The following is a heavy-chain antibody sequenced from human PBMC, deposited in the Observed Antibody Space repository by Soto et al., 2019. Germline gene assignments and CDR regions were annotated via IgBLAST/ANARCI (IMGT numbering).Heavy chain of an antibody. CDR2: IYYSGST. J-gene: IGHJ3*02. Sequence: SETLSLTCTVSGGSISSYYWSWIRQPPGKGLEWIGYIYYSGSTNYNPSLKSRVTISVDTSKNQFSLKLSSVTAADTAVYYCARGLAYCGGDCPISDAFDIWGQGTMVTVSS. V-gene: IGHV4-59*01. CDR1: GGSISSYY. CDR3: ARGLAYCGGDCPISDAFDI. D-gene: IGHD2-21*02.